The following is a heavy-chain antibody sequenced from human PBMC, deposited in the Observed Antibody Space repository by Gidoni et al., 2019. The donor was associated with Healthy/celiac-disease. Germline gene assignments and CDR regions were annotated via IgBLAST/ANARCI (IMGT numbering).Heavy chain of an antibody. V-gene: IGHV3-21*01. CDR3: ARDRDFKLPGIAAAGHYYYYGMDV. D-gene: IGHD6-13*01. Sequence: EVQLVESGGGRVKPGGSLRLSGEAAGFTFSSESMNWVRQAPGKGLEWVSSISSSSSYIYYADSVKGRFTISRDNAKNSLYLQMNSLRAEDTAVYYCARDRDFKLPGIAAAGHYYYYGMDVWGQGTTVTVSS. J-gene: IGHJ6*02. CDR2: ISSSSSYI. CDR1: GFTFSSES.